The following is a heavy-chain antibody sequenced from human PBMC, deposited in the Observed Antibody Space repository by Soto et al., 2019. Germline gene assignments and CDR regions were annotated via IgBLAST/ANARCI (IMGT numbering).Heavy chain of an antibody. CDR3: ARTSPGYYYDSSGSLNWFDP. Sequence: SVKVSCKASGGTFSSYAISWVRQAPGQGLEWMGGIIPIFGTANYAQKFQGRVTITADESTSTAYMELSSLRSEDTAVYYCARTSPGYYYDSSGSLNWFDPWGQGTLVTV. D-gene: IGHD3-22*01. CDR2: IIPIFGTA. CDR1: GGTFSSYA. J-gene: IGHJ5*02. V-gene: IGHV1-69*13.